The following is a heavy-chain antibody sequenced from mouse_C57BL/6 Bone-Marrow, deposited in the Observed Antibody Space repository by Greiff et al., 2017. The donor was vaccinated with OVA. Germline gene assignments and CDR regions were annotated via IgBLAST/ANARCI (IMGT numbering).Heavy chain of an antibody. CDR3: AKVAYDYGGGFAY. CDR2: IDPSDSYT. J-gene: IGHJ3*01. V-gene: IGHV1-59*01. Sequence: VQLQQPGAELVRPGTSVKLSCKASGYTFTSYWMHWVKQRPGQGLEWIGVIDPSDSYTNYNQKFKGKATLTVDTSSSTAYMQLSSLTSEDSAVYDGAKVAYDYGGGFAYWGQGTLVTVSA. D-gene: IGHD2-4*01. CDR1: GYTFTSYW.